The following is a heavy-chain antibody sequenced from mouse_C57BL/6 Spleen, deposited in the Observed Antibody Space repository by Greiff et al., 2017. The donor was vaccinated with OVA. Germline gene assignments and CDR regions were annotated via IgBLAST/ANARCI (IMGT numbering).Heavy chain of an antibody. CDR2: IDPEDGEN. J-gene: IGHJ2*01. CDR3: ASPIVRILSYFDY. D-gene: IGHD2-12*01. CDR1: GFNIKDYY. V-gene: IGHV14-2*01. Sequence: VQLQQSGAELVKPGASVKLSCTASGFNIKDYYMHWVKQRTEQGLEGIGRIDPEDGENKYAPKFQGKATITAEPSSNTAYLQLSSLTSEDTAVCYCASPIVRILSYFDYWGQGTTLTVSS.